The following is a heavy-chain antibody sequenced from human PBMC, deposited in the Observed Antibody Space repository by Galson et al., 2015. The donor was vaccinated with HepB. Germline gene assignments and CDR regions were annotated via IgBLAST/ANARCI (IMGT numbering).Heavy chain of an antibody. CDR3: ARGGEEVGGIAAADLDY. CDR1: GFTFSSYS. J-gene: IGHJ4*02. D-gene: IGHD6-13*01. CDR2: ISSSSSTI. Sequence: SLRLSCAASGFTFSSYSMNWVRQAPGKGLEWVSYISSSSSTIYYADSVKGRFTISRDNAKNSLYLQMNSLRDEDTAVYYCARGGEEVGGIAAADLDYWGQGTLVTVSS. V-gene: IGHV3-48*02.